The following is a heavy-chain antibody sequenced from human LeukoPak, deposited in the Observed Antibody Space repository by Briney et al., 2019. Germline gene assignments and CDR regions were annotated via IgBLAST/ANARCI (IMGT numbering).Heavy chain of an antibody. CDR2: IYTSGST. CDR3: ARVKGRYCTNGVCPFDY. V-gene: IGHV4-4*07. J-gene: IGHJ4*02. Sequence: SETLPLTRTVSGGSISSYYWSWIRQPAGKGLEWIGRIYTSGSTNYNPSLKSRVTISVDKSKNQFSLKLSSVTAADTAVYYCARVKGRYCTNGVCPFDYWGQGTLVTVSS. CDR1: GGSISSYY. D-gene: IGHD2-8*01.